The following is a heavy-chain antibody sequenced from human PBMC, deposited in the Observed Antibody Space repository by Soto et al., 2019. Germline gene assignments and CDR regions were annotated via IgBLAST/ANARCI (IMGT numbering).Heavy chain of an antibody. CDR1: GFTFSSYD. V-gene: IGHV3-13*05. J-gene: IGHJ4*02. D-gene: IGHD6-13*01. CDR3: ASAPPRRKGKAAAGTFDY. Sequence: EVQLVESGGGLVQPGGSLRLSCAASGFTFSSYDMHWVRQATGKGLEWVSAIGTAGDPYYPGSVKGRFTISRETAKNSLYLQMNSLIAWDTAVYYCASAPPRRKGKAAAGTFDYWGQGTLVTVSS. CDR2: IGTAGDP.